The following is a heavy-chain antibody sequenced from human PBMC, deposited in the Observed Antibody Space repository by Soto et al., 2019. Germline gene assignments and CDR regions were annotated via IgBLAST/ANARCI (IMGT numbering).Heavy chain of an antibody. J-gene: IGHJ4*02. D-gene: IGHD1-26*01. CDR3: ASLSGRYYFDN. CDR2: INPNSGGT. Sequence: ASVKVSCKASGYSFTGYYIHWVRQAPGQGLEWMGWINPNSGGTHYPQKFQGRVTMTTDTSISTACMELSRLRSDDTAVYYCASLSGRYYFDNWGQGTLVTVSS. V-gene: IGHV1-2*02. CDR1: GYSFTGYY.